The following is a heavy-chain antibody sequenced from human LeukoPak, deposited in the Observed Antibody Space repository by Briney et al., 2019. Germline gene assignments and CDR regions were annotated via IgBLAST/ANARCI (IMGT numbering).Heavy chain of an antibody. D-gene: IGHD3-22*01. CDR1: GGSISSGGYS. V-gene: IGHV4-30-2*01. CDR2: IYHSGST. Sequence: SQTLSLTCAVSGGSISSGGYSWSWIRQPPGKGLEWIGYIYHSGSTYYNPSLKSRVTISVDRSKNQFSLKLSSVTAADTAVYYCARVPIVVVPDAFDIWGQGTMVTVSS. J-gene: IGHJ3*02. CDR3: ARVPIVVVPDAFDI.